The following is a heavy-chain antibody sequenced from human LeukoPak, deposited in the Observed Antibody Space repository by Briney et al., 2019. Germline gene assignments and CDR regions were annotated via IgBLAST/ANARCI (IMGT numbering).Heavy chain of an antibody. CDR2: INHSGST. CDR1: GGSFSGYY. Sequence: SETLSLTCAVYGGSFSGYYWSWIRQPPGKGLEWIGEINHSGSTNYNPSLKSRVTISVDTSKNQLSLKLSSVTAADTAVYYCARERQQLAGYYYYYYMDVWGKGTTVTVSS. J-gene: IGHJ6*03. V-gene: IGHV4-34*01. D-gene: IGHD6-13*01. CDR3: ARERQQLAGYYYYYYMDV.